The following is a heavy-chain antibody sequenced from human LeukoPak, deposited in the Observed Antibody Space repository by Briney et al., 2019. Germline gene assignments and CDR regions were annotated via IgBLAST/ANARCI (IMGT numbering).Heavy chain of an antibody. CDR1: GGSISSGDYY. CDR2: IYYSGST. CDR3: ARGGTPYYFDY. J-gene: IGHJ4*02. D-gene: IGHD3-16*01. Sequence: SETLSLTCTVSGGSISSGDYYWSWIRRPPGKGLEWIGYIYYSGSTYYNPSLESRVIISVDTSKNQFSLKLSSVTAADTAVYHCARGGTPYYFDYWGQGTLVTVSS. V-gene: IGHV4-30-4*01.